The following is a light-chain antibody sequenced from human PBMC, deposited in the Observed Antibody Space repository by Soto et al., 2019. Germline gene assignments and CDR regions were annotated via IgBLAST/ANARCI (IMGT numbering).Light chain of an antibody. J-gene: IGLJ3*02. CDR2: SHN. CDR1: SSNIGSNY. CDR3: AAWDDSLSGVV. Sequence: QAVVTQPPSASGTPGQRVTISCSGSSSNIGSNYVYWYQQLPGAAPKLLIYSHNIRPSGVPDRFSGSTSGTSASLAISGLRSDDEADYHCAAWDDSLSGVVFGGGTKVTVL. V-gene: IGLV1-47*02.